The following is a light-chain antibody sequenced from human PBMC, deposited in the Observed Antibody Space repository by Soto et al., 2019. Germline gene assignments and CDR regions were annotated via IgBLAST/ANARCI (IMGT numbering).Light chain of an antibody. CDR2: GNN. CDR3: QSHDSTLSARYV. CDR1: SSNIGANYD. V-gene: IGLV1-40*01. Sequence: QSVLTQPPSVSGAPGKRVTISCTGSSSNIGANYDVHWYQHRPGTAPKLLIFGNNNRPSGVPDRFSGSKSGTSASLAITGLQAEDEGDYYCQSHDSTLSARYVFGTGTKVTVL. J-gene: IGLJ1*01.